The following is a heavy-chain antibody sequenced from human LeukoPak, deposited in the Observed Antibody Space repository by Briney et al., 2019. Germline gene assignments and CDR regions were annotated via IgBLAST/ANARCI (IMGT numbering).Heavy chain of an antibody. Sequence: SQTLSLTCTVSGGSISSGDYYWSWIRQPPVKGLEWIWYIYYSGSTYYNPSLKSRVTISVDTSKNQFSLKLSYVTAADTAVYYCDRQDCYDSSGQCDYWGQGTLVTVSS. V-gene: IGHV4-30-4*08. CDR3: DRQDCYDSSGQCDY. D-gene: IGHD3-22*01. CDR1: GGSISSGDYY. CDR2: IYYSGST. J-gene: IGHJ4*02.